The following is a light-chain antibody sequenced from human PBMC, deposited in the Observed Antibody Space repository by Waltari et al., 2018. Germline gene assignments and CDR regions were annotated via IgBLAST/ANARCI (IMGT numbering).Light chain of an antibody. CDR1: PGITSY. CDR2: AAL. CDR3: QKYDSAPFT. Sequence: IQLTQSPSSLSASVGDTVTITCRASPGITSYLAWYQQKPGKARKLLVSAALILQSGVPARLSGSGSATDFTLTISSLQPEDFATSYCQKYDSAPFTFGPGTKVNIK. J-gene: IGKJ3*01. V-gene: IGKV1-9*01.